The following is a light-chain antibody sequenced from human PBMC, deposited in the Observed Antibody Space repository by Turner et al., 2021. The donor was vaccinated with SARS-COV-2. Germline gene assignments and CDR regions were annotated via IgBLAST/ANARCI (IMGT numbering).Light chain of an antibody. V-gene: IGKV1-39*01. CDR2: AAS. J-gene: IGKJ4*01. CDR1: QSITRS. CDR3: QQSFSSPLT. Sequence: DIQMTQSPSSLSASVGDRVTITCRASQSITRSLNWYHQTPGKAPKLLIYAASTLQNGVSARFSGSGSGTDFTLTISSLQPEDFATYYCQQSFSSPLTFGGGTKVEI.